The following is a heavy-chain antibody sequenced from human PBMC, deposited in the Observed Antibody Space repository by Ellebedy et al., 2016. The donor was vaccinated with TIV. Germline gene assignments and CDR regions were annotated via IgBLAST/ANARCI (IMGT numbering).Heavy chain of an antibody. D-gene: IGHD3-10*01. Sequence: PGGSLRLSCASSGFTFSSYWMHWVRHAPGKGLVWVSRINSDGSSTSYADSVRGRFTISRDNAKNTLYLQMNSLRAEDTAVYYCARVYYGSGSSFDYWGQGTLVTVSS. CDR3: ARVYYGSGSSFDY. J-gene: IGHJ4*02. CDR1: GFTFSSYW. CDR2: INSDGSST. V-gene: IGHV3-74*01.